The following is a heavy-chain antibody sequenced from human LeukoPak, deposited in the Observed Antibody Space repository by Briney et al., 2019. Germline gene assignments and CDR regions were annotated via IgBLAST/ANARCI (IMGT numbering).Heavy chain of an antibody. CDR1: RFTFSSYG. J-gene: IGHJ4*02. D-gene: IGHD3-22*01. Sequence: SGGSLRLSCAASRFTFSSYGMHWVRQAPGKGLEWVAVIWYDGSNKYYADSVKGRFTISRDNSKNTLYLQMNSLRAEDTAVYYCARGSSWLNGNLGTVDYWGQGTLVTVSS. CDR2: IWYDGSNK. V-gene: IGHV3-33*01. CDR3: ARGSSWLNGNLGTVDY.